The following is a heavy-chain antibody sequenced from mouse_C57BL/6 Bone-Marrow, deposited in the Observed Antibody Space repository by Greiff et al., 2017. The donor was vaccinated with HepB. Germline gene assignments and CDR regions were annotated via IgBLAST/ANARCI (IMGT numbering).Heavy chain of an antibody. CDR3: AREETVWFLRLGYYFDY. Sequence: QVQLQQPGAELVRPGTSVKLSCKASGYTFTSYWMHWVKQRPGQGLEWIGVIDPSDSYTNYNQKFKGKATLTVDTSSSTAYMQLSSLTSEDSAVYYCAREETVWFLRLGYYFDYWGQGTTLTVSS. D-gene: IGHD2-3*01. CDR1: GYTFTSYW. CDR2: IDPSDSYT. J-gene: IGHJ2*01. V-gene: IGHV1-59*01.